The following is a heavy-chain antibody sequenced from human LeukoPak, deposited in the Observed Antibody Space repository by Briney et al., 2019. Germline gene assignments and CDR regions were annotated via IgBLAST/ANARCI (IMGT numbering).Heavy chain of an antibody. CDR1: GGSISSYY. J-gene: IGHJ6*02. D-gene: IGHD6-13*01. V-gene: IGHV4-59*08. CDR2: IYYSGST. Sequence: SETLSLTCTVSGGSISSYYWSWIRQPPGKGLEWIGYIYYSGSTNYNPSLKSRVTISVDTSKNQFSLKLSSVTAADTVVYYCARHPPRGAAAGTDLYYYYGMDVWGQGTTVTVSS. CDR3: ARHPPRGAAAGTDLYYYYGMDV.